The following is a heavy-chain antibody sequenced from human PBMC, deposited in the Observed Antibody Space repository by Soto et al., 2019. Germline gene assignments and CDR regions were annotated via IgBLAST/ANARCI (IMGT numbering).Heavy chain of an antibody. J-gene: IGHJ3*02. Sequence: SETLSLTCTVSGGSISSSSYYWGWIRQPPGKGLEWIGSIYYSGSTYYNPSLKSRVTISVDTSKNQFSLKLSSVTAADTAVYYCARPVSGYDPEAGTPADAFDIWGQGTMVTVSS. CDR2: IYYSGST. D-gene: IGHD5-12*01. CDR1: GGSISSSSYY. CDR3: ARPVSGYDPEAGTPADAFDI. V-gene: IGHV4-39*01.